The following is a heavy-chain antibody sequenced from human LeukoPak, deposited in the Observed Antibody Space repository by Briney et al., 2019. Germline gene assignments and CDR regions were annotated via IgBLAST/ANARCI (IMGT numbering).Heavy chain of an antibody. CDR1: GYSISSSYY. J-gene: IGHJ3*02. Sequence: SETLSLTCTVSGYSISSSYYWSWIRQPPGKGLEWIGYIYYSGSTNYNPSLKSPVTISVDTSKNQFSLKLSSVTAADTAVYYCARGDGGAFDIWAKGQWSPSLQ. CDR2: IYYSGST. V-gene: IGHV4-61*01. CDR3: ARGDGGAFDI. D-gene: IGHD3-16*01.